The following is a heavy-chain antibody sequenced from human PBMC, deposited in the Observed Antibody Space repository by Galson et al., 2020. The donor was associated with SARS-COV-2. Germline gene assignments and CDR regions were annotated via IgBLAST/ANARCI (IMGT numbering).Heavy chain of an antibody. J-gene: IGHJ4*02. Sequence: GESLKISCTASGFSFSSYAMSWVRQAPGKGLELVSVTSGSGTSTNYADSVKGRFTLSRDNSRNTLYLQMNSLRADDSAMYYCAKAPYSFSTDGAYYSDYWGQGTLVVVSS. D-gene: IGHD3-10*01. CDR3: AKAPYSFSTDGAYYSDY. V-gene: IGHV3-23*01. CDR1: GFSFSSYA. CDR2: TSGSGTST.